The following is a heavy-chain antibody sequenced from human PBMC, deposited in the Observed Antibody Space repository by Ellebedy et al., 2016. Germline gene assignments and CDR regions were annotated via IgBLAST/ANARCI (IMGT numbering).Heavy chain of an antibody. CDR3: RQGHYADL. D-gene: IGHD4-17*01. V-gene: IGHV3-23*01. CDR2: ISAGSDIS. Sequence: GGSLRLSXTASGLNFNTFLLSWVRQAPGPGLKWVSTISAGSDISRLADSVKGRFTISRDSSKNSVYLRMNNLRVEDTAVYYCRQGHYADLWGQGTLVTVSS. J-gene: IGHJ5*02. CDR1: GLNFNTFL.